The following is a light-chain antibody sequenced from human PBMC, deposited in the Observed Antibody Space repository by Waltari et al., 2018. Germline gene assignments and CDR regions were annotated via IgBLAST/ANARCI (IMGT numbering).Light chain of an antibody. J-gene: IGLJ3*02. CDR3: AAWDDSLSVL. CDR2: RNN. CDR1: SSNIGSNY. Sequence: QSVLTQPPSASGTPGQRVTISCSGSSSNIGSNYVYWYQQLPGTAPKLLIYRNNQRPSGVPARFSGSNPGTSASLAISGLRSEDEADYYCAAWDDSLSVLFGGGTKLTVL. V-gene: IGLV1-47*01.